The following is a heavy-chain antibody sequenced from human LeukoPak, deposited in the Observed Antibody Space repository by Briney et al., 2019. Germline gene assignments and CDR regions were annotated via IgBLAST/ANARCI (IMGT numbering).Heavy chain of an antibody. V-gene: IGHV1-18*01. J-gene: IGHJ4*02. CDR2: ISAYNGNT. CDR1: GYTFTSYG. Sequence: ASVKVSCKASGYTFTSYGISWVRQAPGQGLEWMGWISAYNGNTNYAQKFQGRVTMTTDTSTSTAYMELRSLRSDDTAVYYCARVLGRDIVATSSSDYWGQGTLVTVSS. D-gene: IGHD5-12*01. CDR3: ARVLGRDIVATSSSDY.